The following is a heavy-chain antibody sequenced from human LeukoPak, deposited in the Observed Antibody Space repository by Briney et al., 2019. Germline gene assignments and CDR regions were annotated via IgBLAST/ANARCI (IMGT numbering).Heavy chain of an antibody. CDR1: GFTFDDYG. V-gene: IGHV3-20*01. D-gene: IGHD2-21*02. J-gene: IGHJ4*02. Sequence: GGSLRLSCAASGFTFDDYGMSWVRQAPGKGLEWVSGINWNGGSTGYADSVKGRFTISRDDAKNSLYLQMNSLRAEDTALYHCARESAYCGGDCLDYWGQGTLVTVSS. CDR3: ARESAYCGGDCLDY. CDR2: INWNGGST.